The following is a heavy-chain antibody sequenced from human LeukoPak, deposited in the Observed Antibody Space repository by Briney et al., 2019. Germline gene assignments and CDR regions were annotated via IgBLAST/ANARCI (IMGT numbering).Heavy chain of an antibody. J-gene: IGHJ3*02. V-gene: IGHV3-11*01. CDR1: GFTFSDYY. Sequence: GGSLRLSCAASGFTFSDYYMGWIRQAPGKGLEWVSYISSSGSTIYYADSVKGRFTISRDNAKDSLYLQMNSLRAEDTAVYYCARDGYYYDSSGYRDAFDIWGQGTMVTVSS. CDR2: ISSSGSTI. CDR3: ARDGYYYDSSGYRDAFDI. D-gene: IGHD3-22*01.